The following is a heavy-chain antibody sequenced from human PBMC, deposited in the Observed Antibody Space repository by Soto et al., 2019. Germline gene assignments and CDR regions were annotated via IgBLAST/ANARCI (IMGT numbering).Heavy chain of an antibody. J-gene: IGHJ4*02. CDR3: GRASWGFVDPHYFDS. V-gene: IGHV5-51*01. CDR1: GYKFNTYW. CDR2: IYPGDSDT. Sequence: GESLKISCRGSGYKFNTYWIGWVRQMPGKGLEWMGIIYPGDSDTRYSPSFQGQVTISADNSISTAYLQWNSLKASDTAMYYCGRASWGFVDPHYFDSWGQGTLVTVSS. D-gene: IGHD7-27*01.